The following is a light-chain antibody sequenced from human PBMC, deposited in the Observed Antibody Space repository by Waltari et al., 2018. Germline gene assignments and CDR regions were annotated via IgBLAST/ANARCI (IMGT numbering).Light chain of an antibody. CDR2: GNN. Sequence: QSVLTQPPSASGTPGQTASISCPGGSSNIAVNTVNWYQQLPGMAPKLLINGNNQRPSGVPDRFSGSKSGTSASLAISGLQSEDEADYYCAAWDDSLYGRVFGGGTKLTVL. J-gene: IGLJ2*01. V-gene: IGLV1-44*01. CDR3: AAWDDSLYGRV. CDR1: SSNIAVNT.